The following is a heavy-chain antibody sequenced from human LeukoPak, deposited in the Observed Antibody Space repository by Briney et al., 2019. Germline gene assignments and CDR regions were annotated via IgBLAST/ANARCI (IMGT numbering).Heavy chain of an antibody. CDR3: AKGQLGIQSSKWFDP. CDR1: GFTFSNYG. CDR2: IRYDGSDK. J-gene: IGHJ5*02. Sequence: GRSLRLSCAASGFTFSNYGMYWVRQAPGKGLEWVAFIRYDGSDKYYADSMKGRFTISRDNSKNTLYLQMDSLRPEDTAVYYCAKGQLGIQSSKWFDPWGQGTLVTVSS. D-gene: IGHD7-27*01. V-gene: IGHV3-30*02.